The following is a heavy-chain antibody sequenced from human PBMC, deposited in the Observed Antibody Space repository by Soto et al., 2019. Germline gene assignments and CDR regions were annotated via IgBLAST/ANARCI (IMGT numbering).Heavy chain of an antibody. V-gene: IGHV1-69*01. CDR2: IIPVFQTA. Sequence: QEQLVQSGAEVKKPGSWVKVSCKASGGLFSSYPITGVRQVPGQGLEWMGGIIPVFQTAYNTQRFQGRVTITADESTNTAYMELSSLRSEDTAIYYCARGGSGYTWFNEFWGQGTLVTVSS. D-gene: IGHD3-22*01. CDR1: GGLFSSYP. CDR3: ARGGSGYTWFNEF. J-gene: IGHJ4*02.